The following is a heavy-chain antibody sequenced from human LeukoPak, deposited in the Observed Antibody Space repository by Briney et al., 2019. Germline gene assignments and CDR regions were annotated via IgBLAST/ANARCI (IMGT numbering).Heavy chain of an antibody. CDR3: ARGKAGTFYY. J-gene: IGHJ4*02. V-gene: IGHV1-2*02. D-gene: IGHD6-13*01. CDR1: GYTFTGYY. Sequence: ASVKVSCKASGYTFTGYYMHWVRQAPGQGLEWMGWINPNSGGTNYAQKFQGRVTTTRDTSISTAYMELSRLTSDDTAVYYCARGKAGTFYYWGQGTLVTVSS. CDR2: INPNSGGT.